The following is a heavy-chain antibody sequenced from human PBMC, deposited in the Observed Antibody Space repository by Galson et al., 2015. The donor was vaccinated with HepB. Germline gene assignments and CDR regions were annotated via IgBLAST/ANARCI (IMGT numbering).Heavy chain of an antibody. CDR3: TTDSYYDSSGYYLDFDY. J-gene: IGHJ4*02. V-gene: IGHV3-15*07. CDR1: GFTFSNAW. D-gene: IGHD3-22*01. CDR2: IKSKTDGGTT. Sequence: SLRLSCAASGFTFSNAWMNWVRQAPGKGLEWVGRIKSKTDGGTTDYAAPVKGRFTISRDDSKNTLYLQMNSLKTEDTAVYYCTTDSYYDSSGYYLDFDYWGQGTLVTVSS.